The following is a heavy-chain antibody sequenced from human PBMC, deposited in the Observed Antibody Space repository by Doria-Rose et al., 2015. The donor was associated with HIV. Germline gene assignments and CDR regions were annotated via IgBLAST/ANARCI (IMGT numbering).Heavy chain of an antibody. CDR3: ARDWDDYGDFDY. Sequence: QAPGKGLEWVAVISYDGTNKYYSDSVKGRFTISRDNSKFTLYLQRNNLRAEDTAVYYCARDWDDYGDFDYWGQGTLVIVSS. D-gene: IGHD4-17*01. CDR2: ISYDGTNK. J-gene: IGHJ4*02. V-gene: IGHV3-30*03.